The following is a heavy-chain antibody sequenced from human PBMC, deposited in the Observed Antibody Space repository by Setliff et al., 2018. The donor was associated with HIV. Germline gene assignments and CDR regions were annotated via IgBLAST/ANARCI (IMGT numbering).Heavy chain of an antibody. Sequence: GSLRLSCAASGFTFSSYWMSWVRQAPGKGLEWVANIKQDGSEKYYVDSVRGRFTISRDNAENSLFLQMTGLRPEDTAMYYCARDRWFSNNWYSDYWGQGT. CDR3: ARDRWFSNNWYSDY. CDR2: IKQDGSEK. J-gene: IGHJ4*02. CDR1: GFTFSSYW. V-gene: IGHV3-7*05. D-gene: IGHD6-13*01.